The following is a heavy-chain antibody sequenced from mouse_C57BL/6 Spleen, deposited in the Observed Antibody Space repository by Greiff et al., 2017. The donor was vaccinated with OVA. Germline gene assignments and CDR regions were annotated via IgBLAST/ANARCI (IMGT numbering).Heavy chain of an antibody. J-gene: IGHJ4*01. V-gene: IGHV2-5*01. CDR1: GFSLTSYG. CDR3: AKNSAGYAMDY. CDR2: IWRGGST. Sequence: VKVVESGPGLVQPSQSLSITCTVSGFSLTSYGVHWVRQSPGKGLEWLGVIWRGGSTDYNAAFMSRLSITTDNSKSQVFFTLNSLQADDTAIYYCAKNSAGYAMDYWGQGTSVTVSS.